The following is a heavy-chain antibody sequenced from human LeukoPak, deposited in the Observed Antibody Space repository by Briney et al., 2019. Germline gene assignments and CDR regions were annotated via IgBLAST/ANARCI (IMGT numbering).Heavy chain of an antibody. CDR2: INSDGTST. CDR3: ARAGYSYGYVDY. D-gene: IGHD5-18*01. V-gene: IGHV3-74*01. CDR1: GFTFSTTW. Sequence: GGSLRLSCGASGFTFSTTWMHWVRQAPGKGLVCVSRINSDGTSTVYADSVKGRFTISRDNAKNTVYLQMSGLGVDDTAVYYCARAGYSYGYVDYWGQGTLVTVSS. J-gene: IGHJ4*02.